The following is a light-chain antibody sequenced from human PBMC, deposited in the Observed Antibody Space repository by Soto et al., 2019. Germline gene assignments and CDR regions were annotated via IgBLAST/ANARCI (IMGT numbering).Light chain of an antibody. Sequence: QSVLTQPASVSGSPGQSITISCTGTSSDVGGYNYVSWYQQHPGKAPKVMIYDVSNRPSGVSNRFSGSKSGNTASLTISGLQAEDEADYYCSSYPTSSTVVFGGGTKLTVL. J-gene: IGLJ2*01. V-gene: IGLV2-14*01. CDR1: SSDVGGYNY. CDR3: SSYPTSSTVV. CDR2: DVS.